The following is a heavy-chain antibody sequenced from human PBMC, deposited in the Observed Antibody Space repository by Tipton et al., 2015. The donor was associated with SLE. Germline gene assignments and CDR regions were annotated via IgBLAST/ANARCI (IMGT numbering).Heavy chain of an antibody. D-gene: IGHD2-2*01. J-gene: IGHJ6*02. Sequence: GLVKPSETLSLTCIVSGDSISSSSYYWGWIRQPPGKGLEWVGTVYYTGNTFYNPSLKSRVTILVDTSKNQFSLKLSSVTAADTAVYYCARDEIVIIPAARWTYYYGLDVWGQGTTVTVSS. CDR3: ARDEIVIIPAARWTYYYGLDV. CDR2: VYYTGNT. CDR1: GDSISSSSYY. V-gene: IGHV4-39*07.